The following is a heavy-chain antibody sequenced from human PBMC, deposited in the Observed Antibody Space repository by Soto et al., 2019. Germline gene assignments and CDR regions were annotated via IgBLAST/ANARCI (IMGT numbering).Heavy chain of an antibody. J-gene: IGHJ6*02. CDR3: ARAPPYCSSTSCYPPGNYGMDV. Sequence: VSVKVSCKASGYTFTSYAMHWVRQAPGQRLEWMGWINAGNGNTKYSQKFQGRVTITRDTSASTAYMELSSLRSEDTAVYYCARAPPYCSSTSCYPPGNYGMDVWGQGTTVTVSS. CDR2: INAGNGNT. D-gene: IGHD2-2*01. CDR1: GYTFTSYA. V-gene: IGHV1-3*01.